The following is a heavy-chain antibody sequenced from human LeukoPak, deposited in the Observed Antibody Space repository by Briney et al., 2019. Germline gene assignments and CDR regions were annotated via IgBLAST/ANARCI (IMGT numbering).Heavy chain of an antibody. CDR3: ARAPDCGGDCLYPFDP. CDR2: MNPKSGNT. V-gene: IGHV1-8*01. Sequence: ASVKVSCKASGYTFTRYDINWVRQATGQGLEWMGWMNPKSGNTGHAQKFQGRVTMTRDTSTSTVYMELSSLRSEDTAVYYCARAPDCGGDCLYPFDPWGQGTLVTVSS. CDR1: GYTFTRYD. J-gene: IGHJ5*02. D-gene: IGHD2-21*01.